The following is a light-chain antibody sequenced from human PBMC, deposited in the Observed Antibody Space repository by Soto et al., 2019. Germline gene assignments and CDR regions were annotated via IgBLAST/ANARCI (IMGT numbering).Light chain of an antibody. Sequence: EIVLTQSTGTLSLSPGERATLSCRASQSVSSSYLAWYQQKPGQAPRLLIYGASIRATGIPDRFSGSGSGTDFTLTISRLEPEDAAVYYCQQYGSSPPRLTFGGGTKVDIK. V-gene: IGKV3-20*01. CDR3: QQYGSSPPRLT. CDR1: QSVSSSY. CDR2: GAS. J-gene: IGKJ4*01.